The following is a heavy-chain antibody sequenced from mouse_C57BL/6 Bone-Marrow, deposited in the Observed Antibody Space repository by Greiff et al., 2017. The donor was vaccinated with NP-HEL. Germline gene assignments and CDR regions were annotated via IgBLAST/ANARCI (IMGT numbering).Heavy chain of an antibody. V-gene: IGHV1-52*01. Sequence: QVQLQQSGAELVRPGSSVKLSCKASGYTFTSYWMHWVKQRPIQGLEWIGNIDPSDSETHYNQKFKDKATLTVDKSSSTAYMQLSSLTSEDSAVYYCARVITTVVPWYFDVWGTGTTVTVSS. CDR1: GYTFTSYW. CDR3: ARVITTVVPWYFDV. CDR2: IDPSDSET. J-gene: IGHJ1*03. D-gene: IGHD1-1*01.